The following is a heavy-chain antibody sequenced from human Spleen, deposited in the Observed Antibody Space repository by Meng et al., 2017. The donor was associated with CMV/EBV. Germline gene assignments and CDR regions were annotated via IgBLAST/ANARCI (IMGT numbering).Heavy chain of an antibody. CDR1: GGSFRGYY. V-gene: IGHV4-34*01. J-gene: IGHJ4*02. CDR3: ARGGNDWGLYYFDY. CDR2: INHSGST. D-gene: IGHD7-27*01. Sequence: CPVYGGSFRGYYWRWIRQPPGKGLEWIGEINHSGSTNYNPSLKSRVTISVDTSKNQFSLKLSSVTAADTAVYYCARGGNDWGLYYFDYWGQGTLVTVSS.